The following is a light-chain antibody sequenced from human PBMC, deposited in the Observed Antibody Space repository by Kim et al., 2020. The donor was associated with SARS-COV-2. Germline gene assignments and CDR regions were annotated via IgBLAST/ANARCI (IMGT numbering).Light chain of an antibody. J-gene: IGLJ3*02. CDR3: QVWDSGSDHWV. Sequence: PGKTANISCGGNNLADKSVQWYQQKPGEAPILVIFYDSDRTSGIPERFSGSTSGNTATLTISRVEVGDEADYYCQVWDSGSDHWVFGGGTKLTVL. CDR2: YDS. CDR1: NLADKS. V-gene: IGLV3-21*04.